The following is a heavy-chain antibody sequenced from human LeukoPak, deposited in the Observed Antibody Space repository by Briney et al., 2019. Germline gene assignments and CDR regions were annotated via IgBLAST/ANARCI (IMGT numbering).Heavy chain of an antibody. Sequence: PGGSLRLSCAASGFTFSSYWMNWARQAPGKGLEWVASINHNGNVNYYVDSVKGRFTISRDNAKNSLYLRMSNLRAEDMAVYFCARGGGLDVWGQGATVTVSS. V-gene: IGHV3-7*03. D-gene: IGHD3-16*01. CDR1: GFTFSSYW. CDR2: INHNGNVN. CDR3: ARGGGLDV. J-gene: IGHJ6*02.